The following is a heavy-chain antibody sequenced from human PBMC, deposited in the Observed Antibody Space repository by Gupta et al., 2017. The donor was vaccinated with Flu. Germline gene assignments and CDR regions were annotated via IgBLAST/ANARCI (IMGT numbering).Heavy chain of an antibody. CDR3: AKDWYSSSSGTHNPPLDY. CDR2: ISGSGGST. Sequence: EVQLLESGGGLVQPGGSLRLSRAASGFTFSSYAMSWVRQAPGKGLEWVSAISGSGGSTYYADSVKGRFTISRDNSKNTLYLQMNSLRAEDTAVYYCAKDWYSSSSGTHNPPLDYWGQGTLVTVSS. CDR1: GFTFSSYA. J-gene: IGHJ4*02. V-gene: IGHV3-23*01. D-gene: IGHD6-6*01.